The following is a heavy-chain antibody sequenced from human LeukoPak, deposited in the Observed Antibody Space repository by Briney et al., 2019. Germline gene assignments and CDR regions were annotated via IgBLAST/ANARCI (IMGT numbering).Heavy chain of an antibody. J-gene: IGHJ4*02. CDR2: INHSGST. CDR3: ARGSLIAVAVYYFDY. CDR1: GGSFSGYY. V-gene: IGHV4-34*01. D-gene: IGHD6-19*01. Sequence: SETLSLTCAVYGGSFSGYYWSWIRQPPGKGLEWIGEINHSGSTNYNPSLKSRVTISVDTSKNQLSLKLSSVTAADTAVYYCARGSLIAVAVYYFDYWGQGTLVTVSS.